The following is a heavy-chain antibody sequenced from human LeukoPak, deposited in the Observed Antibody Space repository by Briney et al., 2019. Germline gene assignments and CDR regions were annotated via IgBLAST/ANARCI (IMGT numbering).Heavy chain of an antibody. V-gene: IGHV1-46*01. CDR1: GYTFTSYY. CDR2: INPSGGST. J-gene: IGHJ5*02. Sequence: ASVKVSCKASGYTFTSYYMHWVRQAPGQGLEWMGIINPSGGSTSYAQKFQGRVTMTRDTSTSTVYMELSSLRSEDTAVYYCARRDYAFWSGYDSNWFDPWGQGTLVTVSS. CDR3: ARRDYAFWSGYDSNWFDP. D-gene: IGHD3-3*01.